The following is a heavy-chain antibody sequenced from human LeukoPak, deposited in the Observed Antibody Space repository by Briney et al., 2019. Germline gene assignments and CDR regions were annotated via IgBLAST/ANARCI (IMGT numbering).Heavy chain of an antibody. V-gene: IGHV3-23*01. CDR2: ICGSGGCT. CDR1: GFTFSSYA. CDR3: AMIQYSSSWYGSFDY. D-gene: IGHD6-13*01. Sequence: PGGSLRLSCAASGFTFSSYAMSWVRQAPGKGLEWVSAICGSGGCTYYADSVKGRFTISRDNSKNTLYLQMNSLRAEDTAVYYCAMIQYSSSWYGSFDYWGQGTLVTVSS. J-gene: IGHJ4*02.